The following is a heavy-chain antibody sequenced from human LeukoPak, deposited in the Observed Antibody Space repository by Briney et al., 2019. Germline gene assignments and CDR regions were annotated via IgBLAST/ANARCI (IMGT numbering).Heavy chain of an antibody. CDR2: INAGNGNT. Sequence: ASVKVSCKASGYTFTSYAMHWVRQAPGQRLEWMGWINAGNGNTKYSQKFQGRVTITRDTSASTAHMELSSLRSEDTAVYYCARDRSPGGIAVAGTLDYWGQGTLVTVSS. CDR1: GYTFTSYA. V-gene: IGHV1-3*01. J-gene: IGHJ4*02. D-gene: IGHD6-19*01. CDR3: ARDRSPGGIAVAGTLDY.